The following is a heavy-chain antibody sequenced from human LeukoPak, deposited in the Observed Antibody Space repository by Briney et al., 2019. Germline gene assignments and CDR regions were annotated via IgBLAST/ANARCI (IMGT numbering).Heavy chain of an antibody. Sequence: SETLSLTCTVSGGSISTSSYYWGWIRQPPGKGLEWIGSIYHSGSTYYNPSLKSRVTISVDTSKNQFSLKLSSVTAADTAVYYCARDRQWLVRADFDYWGQGTLVTVSS. CDR1: GGSISTSSYY. CDR3: ARDRQWLVRADFDY. D-gene: IGHD6-19*01. V-gene: IGHV4-39*07. CDR2: IYHSGST. J-gene: IGHJ4*02.